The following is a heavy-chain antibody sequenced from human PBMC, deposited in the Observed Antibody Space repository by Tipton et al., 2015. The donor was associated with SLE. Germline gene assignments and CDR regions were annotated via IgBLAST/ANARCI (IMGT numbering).Heavy chain of an antibody. CDR3: ARHEYGSTSAAFDI. CDR1: GGSFGGYF. Sequence: TLSLTCAVSGGSFGGYFWNWLRQSPGKGLEWIGEITHNERRDYNPSLKSRVTISVDTSKRQVSLRLTSVTATDTAVYYCARHEYGSTSAAFDIWGQGTMVTVSS. D-gene: IGHD6-6*01. CDR2: ITHNERR. V-gene: IGHV4-34*01. J-gene: IGHJ3*02.